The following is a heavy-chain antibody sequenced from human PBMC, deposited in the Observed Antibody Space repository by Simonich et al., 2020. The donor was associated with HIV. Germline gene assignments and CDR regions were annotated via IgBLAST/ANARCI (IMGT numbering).Heavy chain of an antibody. CDR1: GFTFTTSS. V-gene: IGHV1-8*03. Sequence: QLVQSGPEVKKPGTSVKVSCKASGFTFTTSSMQWVRQATGQGLEWMGWMNPNSGNTGYAQKFQGRVTITWNTSINTAYMELSSLSSEDTAVYYCTRARGIILVAGTYFDYWGQGTLVTVSS. D-gene: IGHD6-19*01. CDR3: TRARGIILVAGTYFDY. CDR2: MNPNSGNT. J-gene: IGHJ4*02.